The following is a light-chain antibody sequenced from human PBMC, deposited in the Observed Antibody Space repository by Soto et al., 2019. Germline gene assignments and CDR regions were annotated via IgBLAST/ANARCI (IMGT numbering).Light chain of an antibody. CDR2: SNN. J-gene: IGLJ2*01. CDR1: SSNIGSNT. Sequence: QSVLPQPPSASGTPGQRVTFSCSGRSSNIGSNTVNWYQQLPGTAPKLLIYSNNQRPSGVPDRFSGSKSGTSASLAISGLQSEDEADYYCAAWDDSLNGPVFGGGTKLTVL. V-gene: IGLV1-44*01. CDR3: AAWDDSLNGPV.